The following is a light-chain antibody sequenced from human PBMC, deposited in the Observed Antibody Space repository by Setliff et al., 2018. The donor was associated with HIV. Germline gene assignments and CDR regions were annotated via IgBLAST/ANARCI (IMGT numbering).Light chain of an antibody. J-gene: IGLJ1*01. CDR3: SSYTSSSNARFV. Sequence: SALTQPASVSGSPGQSITISCTGTSSDVGGYNYVSWYQQHPGKAPKLMIYDVTNRPSGVSNRFSGSKSGDTASLTISGLQAEDEADYYCSSYTSSSNARFVFGTGTKVTVL. V-gene: IGLV2-14*01. CDR1: SSDVGGYNY. CDR2: DVT.